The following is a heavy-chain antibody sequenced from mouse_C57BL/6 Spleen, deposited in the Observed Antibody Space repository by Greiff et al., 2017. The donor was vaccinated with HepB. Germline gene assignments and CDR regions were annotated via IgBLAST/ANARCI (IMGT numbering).Heavy chain of an antibody. D-gene: IGHD2-4*01. CDR1: GYTFTDYN. J-gene: IGHJ3*01. V-gene: IGHV1-22*01. CDR2: INPNNGGT. CDR3: ARPSIYYDYVFAY. Sequence: VQLQQSGPELVKPGASVKMSCKASGYTFTDYNMHWVKQSHGKSLEWIGYINPNNGGTSYNQKFKGKATLTVNKSSSTAYMELRSLTSEDSAVYYCARPSIYYDYVFAYWGQGTLVTVSA.